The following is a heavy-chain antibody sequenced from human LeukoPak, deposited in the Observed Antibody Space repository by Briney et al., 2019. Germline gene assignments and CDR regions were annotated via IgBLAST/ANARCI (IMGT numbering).Heavy chain of an antibody. J-gene: IGHJ4*02. CDR3: ARYDGGSGPFDY. Sequence: GGSLRLSCAVSGFTVSSNYMSWVRQAPGKGLEWVSVLYSGGNTYYADSVKGRFTISRDNSKNTLYLQMNSLRAEDTAVYYCARYDGGSGPFDYWGQGTLVTVSS. V-gene: IGHV3-53*01. D-gene: IGHD3-10*01. CDR2: LYSGGNT. CDR1: GFTVSSNY.